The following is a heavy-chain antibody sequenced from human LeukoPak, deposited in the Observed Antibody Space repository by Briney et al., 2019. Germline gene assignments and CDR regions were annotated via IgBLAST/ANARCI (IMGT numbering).Heavy chain of an antibody. J-gene: IGHJ5*02. V-gene: IGHV4-38-2*02. CDR3: ARTAAGTGNWFDP. D-gene: IGHD6-13*01. Sequence: PSETLSLTCTVSGYSISSDYYWGWIRQPPGKGLEWIGSIHHSGRTYYNPSLKSRVTISVDTSKNQFSLKLSSVTAADTAVYYCARTAAGTGNWFDPWGQGTLVTVSS. CDR1: GYSISSDYY. CDR2: IHHSGRT.